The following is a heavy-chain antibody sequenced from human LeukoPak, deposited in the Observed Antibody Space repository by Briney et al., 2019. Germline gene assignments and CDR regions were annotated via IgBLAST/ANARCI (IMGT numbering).Heavy chain of an antibody. D-gene: IGHD4-17*01. Sequence: PSETLSLTCSVSGVSISGYFWSWIRQPPGKGLEWLGYIYYSGSTSYNPSLKSRVTMSVDTSKNQFSLNLRSVTTADTAVYYCARDFAVTTAYYYGMDVWGQGTTVAVSS. CDR2: IYYSGST. J-gene: IGHJ6*02. V-gene: IGHV4-59*01. CDR1: GVSISGYF. CDR3: ARDFAVTTAYYYGMDV.